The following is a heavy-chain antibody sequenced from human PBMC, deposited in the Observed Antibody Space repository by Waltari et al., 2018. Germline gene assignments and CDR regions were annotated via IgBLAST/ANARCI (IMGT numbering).Heavy chain of an antibody. J-gene: IGHJ4*02. Sequence: EVQLLESGGGLVQPGGSLRLSCAASGFPFRSYAMSWVHQAPGKGLEWVSVIYSGGSTYYADSVKGRFTISRDNSKNTLYLQMNSLRAEDTAVYYCAKDQIAAAGTSFDYWGQGTLVTVSS. CDR2: IYSGGST. V-gene: IGHV3-23*03. CDR3: AKDQIAAAGTSFDY. D-gene: IGHD6-13*01. CDR1: GFPFRSYA.